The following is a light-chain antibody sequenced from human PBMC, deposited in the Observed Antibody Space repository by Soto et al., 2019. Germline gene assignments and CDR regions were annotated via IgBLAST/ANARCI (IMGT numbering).Light chain of an antibody. CDR3: QQYDRSPQT. CDR2: DAS. Sequence: DIQMTQSPSTLSASVGDRVTITCRASQSISSWLAWYQQKPGKAPKLLIYDASSLESGVPSRFSGSGSGTEFTLTISSLQPDDFATYYCQQYDRSPQTFGKGTKVDIK. V-gene: IGKV1-5*01. CDR1: QSISSW. J-gene: IGKJ1*01.